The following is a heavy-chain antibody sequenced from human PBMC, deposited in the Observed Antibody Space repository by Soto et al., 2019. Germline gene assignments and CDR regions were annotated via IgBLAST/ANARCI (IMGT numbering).Heavy chain of an antibody. CDR3: ARGRTTGVDY. J-gene: IGHJ4*02. CDR2: INSYSGGT. D-gene: IGHD3-10*01. V-gene: IGHV1-2*02. CDR1: GNTFNMYY. Sequence: QVQLVQSGAEVKKTGAPVTISCKASGNTFNMYYVHWVRQAPGQGLEWIGWINSYSGGTNYARKSQGRVTVTMDTSITTVYMDLTRLTSDDTAVYYCARGRTTGVDYWGQGTLVSVSS.